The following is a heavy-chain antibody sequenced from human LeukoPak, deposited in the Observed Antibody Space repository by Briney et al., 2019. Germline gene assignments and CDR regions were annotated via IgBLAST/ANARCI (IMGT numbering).Heavy chain of an antibody. J-gene: IGHJ3*02. Sequence: PGGSLRLSCAASGFTFSSYGMHWVRQAPGKGLEWVSYISSSSSTIYYADSVKGRFTVSRDNAKNSLYLQMNSLRAEDTAVYYCARAGYCSGPSMCAFDIWGQGTMVTVSS. CDR2: ISSSSSTI. CDR1: GFTFSSYG. D-gene: IGHD2-15*01. CDR3: ARAGYCSGPSMCAFDI. V-gene: IGHV3-48*01.